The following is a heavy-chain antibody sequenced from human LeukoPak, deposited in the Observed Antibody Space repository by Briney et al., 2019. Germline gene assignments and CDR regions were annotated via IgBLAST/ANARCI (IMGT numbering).Heavy chain of an antibody. CDR1: GFTFSSYA. CDR2: ISYDGSNK. CDR3: AREDISSGWGYFDY. D-gene: IGHD6-19*01. Sequence: GGSLRLSCAASGFTFSSYAMHWVRQAPGKGLEWVAVISYDGSNKYYADSVKGRFTISRDNSKNTLYLQMNSLRAEDTAVYYCAREDISSGWGYFDYWGQGTLVTVSS. J-gene: IGHJ4*02. V-gene: IGHV3-30-3*01.